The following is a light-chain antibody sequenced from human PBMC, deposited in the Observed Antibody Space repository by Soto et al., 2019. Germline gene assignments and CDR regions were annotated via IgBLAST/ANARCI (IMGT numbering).Light chain of an antibody. CDR2: EVS. CDR3: TSYTGSSLV. V-gene: IGLV2-14*01. J-gene: IGLJ2*01. Sequence: QSALTQPASVSASPGQSITISCTGTSSDIGRYNYVSWYQQHPGKAPKLIIYEVSHRPSGVSPHFSASKSGNTASLTISGLQAEDEADYFCTSYTGSSLVFGGGTKVTVL. CDR1: SSDIGRYNY.